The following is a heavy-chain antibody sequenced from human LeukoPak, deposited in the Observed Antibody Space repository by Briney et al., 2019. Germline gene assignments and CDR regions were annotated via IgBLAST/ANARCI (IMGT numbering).Heavy chain of an antibody. J-gene: IGHJ5*02. CDR3: ARTPWPDYYGSGSRIQNWFDP. Sequence: SETLSLTCAVYGGSFSGYYWSWIRQPPGKGLEWMGEINHSGSTNSNPPLNSRGPISVDTSNNQFSLKLSSVTAADTAVYYCARTPWPDYYGSGSRIQNWFDPWGQGTLVTVSS. CDR2: INHSGST. D-gene: IGHD3-10*01. V-gene: IGHV4-34*01. CDR1: GGSFSGYY.